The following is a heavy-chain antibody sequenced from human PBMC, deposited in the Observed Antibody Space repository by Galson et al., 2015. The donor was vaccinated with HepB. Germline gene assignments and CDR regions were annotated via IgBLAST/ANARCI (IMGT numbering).Heavy chain of an antibody. CDR1: GFTVSRNY. J-gene: IGHJ4*02. V-gene: IGHV3-53*01. CDR2: IYSGGST. Sequence: SLRLSCAASGFTVSRNYMSWVRQAPGKGLEWVSVIYSGGSTYYGDSVKGRFTISRDNSKNTLYLQMNSLRAEDTAVYYCAKDSWSYSSGWAPFDYWGQGTLVTVSS. CDR3: AKDSWSYSSGWAPFDY. D-gene: IGHD6-19*01.